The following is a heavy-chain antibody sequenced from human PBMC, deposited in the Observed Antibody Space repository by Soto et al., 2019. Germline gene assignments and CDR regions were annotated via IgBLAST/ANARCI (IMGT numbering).Heavy chain of an antibody. V-gene: IGHV3-15*01. D-gene: IGHD3-16*02. J-gene: IGHJ4*02. Sequence: GSLRLSCAASGFTFSNAWMSWVRQAPGKGLEWVGRIKSKTDGGTTDYAAPVKGRFTISRDDSKNTLYLQMNSLKTEDTAVYYCTAYYDYVWGSYRAFDYWGQGTLVTGSS. CDR1: GFTFSNAW. CDR2: IKSKTDGGTT. CDR3: TAYYDYVWGSYRAFDY.